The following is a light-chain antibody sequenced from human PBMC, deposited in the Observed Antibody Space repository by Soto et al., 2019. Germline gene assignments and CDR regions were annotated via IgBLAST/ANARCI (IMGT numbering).Light chain of an antibody. CDR3: QQSYSTLLIT. J-gene: IGKJ5*01. V-gene: IGKV1-39*01. Sequence: DIQITQSPSFLSASVGDRVTISCRASQAINTYLNWYQQKPGKAPKLLIYGTSDLQNGVPSRFSGGGSGTDSTLTISSLQPEDFATCYCQQSYSTLLITFGQGTRLEV. CDR2: GTS. CDR1: QAINTY.